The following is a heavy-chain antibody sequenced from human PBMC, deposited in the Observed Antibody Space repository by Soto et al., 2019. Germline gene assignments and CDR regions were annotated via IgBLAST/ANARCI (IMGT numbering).Heavy chain of an antibody. D-gene: IGHD6-13*01. CDR2: IRYDGSNK. CDR3: ARDRGIAAASNWFDP. J-gene: IGHJ5*02. V-gene: IGHV3-33*01. CDR1: GFTFSNHD. Sequence: QVQLVESGGGVVQPGRSLRLSCAASGFTFSNHDMHWVRQAPGKGLEWVAGIRYDGSNKNYADSVKGRFTISRDSSKNTLYLQMSSVRSEDTAIYSCARDRGIAAASNWFDPWGQGTLVTVSS.